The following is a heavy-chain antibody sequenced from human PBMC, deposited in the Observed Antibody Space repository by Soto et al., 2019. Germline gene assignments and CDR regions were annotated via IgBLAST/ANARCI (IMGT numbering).Heavy chain of an antibody. J-gene: IGHJ4*02. CDR3: AKGRGGSGSLTPRVDF. CDR1: GFTFNNYA. Sequence: EVQLLESGGGLVQHGGSLRLYCAASGFTFNNYAMTWVRQAPGKGLEWVSAISGGGDTTSYADSVKGRFTVSRDGSKNTLYMQMSSLRAEDKALYYCAKGRGGSGSLTPRVDFWGQGTLVTVSS. D-gene: IGHD3-10*01. V-gene: IGHV3-23*01. CDR2: ISGGGDTT.